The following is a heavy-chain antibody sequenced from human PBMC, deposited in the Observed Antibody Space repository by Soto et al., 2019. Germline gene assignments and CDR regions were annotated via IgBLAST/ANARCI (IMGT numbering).Heavy chain of an antibody. D-gene: IGHD3-3*01. CDR3: ARGGEYYDFWSGYISYYGMDV. CDR1: GGSFSGYY. Sequence: PSATLSLTCAVYGGSFSGYYWSWIRQPPGKGLEWIGEINHSGSTNYNPSLKSRVTISVDTSKNQFSLKLSSVTAADTAVYYCARGGEYYDFWSGYISYYGMDVWGQGTTVT. J-gene: IGHJ6*02. CDR2: INHSGST. V-gene: IGHV4-34*01.